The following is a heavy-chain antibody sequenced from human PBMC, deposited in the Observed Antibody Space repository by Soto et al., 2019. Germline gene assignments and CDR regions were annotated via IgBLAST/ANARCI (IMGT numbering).Heavy chain of an antibody. Sequence: ASVKVSCKASGGTFSSYAISLVRQAPGQGLEWMGGIIPIFGTANYAQKFQGRVTITADESTSTAYMELSSLRSEDTAVYYCARESTRFLEWFRHYYYYYGMDVWGQGTTVTVSS. CDR2: IIPIFGTA. CDR3: ARESTRFLEWFRHYYYYYGMDV. J-gene: IGHJ6*02. D-gene: IGHD3-3*01. V-gene: IGHV1-69*13. CDR1: GGTFSSYA.